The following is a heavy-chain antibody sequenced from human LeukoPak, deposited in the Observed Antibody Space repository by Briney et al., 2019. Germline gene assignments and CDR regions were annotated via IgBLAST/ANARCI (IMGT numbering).Heavy chain of an antibody. V-gene: IGHV4-34*01. Sequence: SETLSLTCTVSGGSISSYYWSWIRQPPGKGLEWIGEINHSGSTNYNPSLKSRVTISVDMSKNQFSLRLSSVTAADTAVYYCARDSGRGYSFNYGYWGQGTLVTVSS. D-gene: IGHD5-18*01. J-gene: IGHJ4*02. CDR3: ARDSGRGYSFNYGY. CDR1: GGSISSYY. CDR2: INHSGST.